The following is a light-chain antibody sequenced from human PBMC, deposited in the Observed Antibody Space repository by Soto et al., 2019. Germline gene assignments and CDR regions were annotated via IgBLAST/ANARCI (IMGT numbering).Light chain of an antibody. Sequence: DNQMTQSPSSLSASVGDRVTITCRASQSMSSWLAWYRQKPGKAPELLIYKASNLHTGVPSRFSGSGSGTEFTLTINSLPPDDFATYYCQQYNSYPWTFGQGTKVEIK. CDR2: KAS. CDR3: QQYNSYPWT. CDR1: QSMSSW. J-gene: IGKJ1*01. V-gene: IGKV1-5*03.